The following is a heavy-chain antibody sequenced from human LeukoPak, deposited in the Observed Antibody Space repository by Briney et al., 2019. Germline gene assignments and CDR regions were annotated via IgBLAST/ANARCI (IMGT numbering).Heavy chain of an antibody. CDR1: GFTFSSYG. J-gene: IGHJ4*02. V-gene: IGHV3-23*01. Sequence: GGSLRLSCAASGFTFSSYGMSWVRQAPGKGLEWVSAISGSGGSTYYADSVKGRFTISRDNSKNTLYLQMNSLRAEDTAVYYCATLTTVVTPWGIVDYWGQGTLVTVSS. CDR3: ATLTTVVTPWGIVDY. D-gene: IGHD4-23*01. CDR2: ISGSGGST.